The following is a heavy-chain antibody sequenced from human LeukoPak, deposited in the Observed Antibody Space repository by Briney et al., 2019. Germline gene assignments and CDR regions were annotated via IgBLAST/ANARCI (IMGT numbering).Heavy chain of an antibody. CDR1: GFIFSKYG. Sequence: GRSLRLSCAASGFIFSKYGMHWVRQAPGKGLEWVAVIWYDGSNKYYADSVKGRFTISRDNSKNTLYLQMSSLRAEDTAVYYCARGYYYDSSSYFTDAFHIWGQGTMVTVSS. CDR2: IWYDGSNK. J-gene: IGHJ3*02. CDR3: ARGYYYDSSSYFTDAFHI. V-gene: IGHV3-33*01. D-gene: IGHD3-22*01.